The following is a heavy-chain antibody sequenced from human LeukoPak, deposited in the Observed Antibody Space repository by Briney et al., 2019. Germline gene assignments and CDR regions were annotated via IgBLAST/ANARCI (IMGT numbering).Heavy chain of an antibody. D-gene: IGHD3-16*01. CDR1: GGSISGYY. CDR2: IYSSGST. J-gene: IGHJ3*02. Sequence: PSETLSLTCNFSGGSISGYYGSWIRQPPGKGLEWIWYIYSSGSTNYNPSLKSRVTTSVDTSKNQFSLKLTSVTAADTAVYYCARRGGGGRAFDIWGQGTMVTVSS. V-gene: IGHV4-4*09. CDR3: ARRGGGGRAFDI.